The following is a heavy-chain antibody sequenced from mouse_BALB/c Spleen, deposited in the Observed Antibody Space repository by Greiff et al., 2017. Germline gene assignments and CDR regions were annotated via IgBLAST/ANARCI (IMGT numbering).Heavy chain of an antibody. CDR1: GYTFTSYW. CDR2: INPSTGYT. V-gene: IGHV1-7*01. J-gene: IGHJ4*01. Sequence: QVQLKQSGAELAKPGASVKMSCKASGYTFTSYWMHWVKQRPGQGLEWIGYINPSTGYTEYNQKFKDKATLTADKSSSTAYMQLSSLTSEDSAVYYCARRPPEFYYAMDYWGQGTSVTVSS. CDR3: ARRPPEFYYAMDY.